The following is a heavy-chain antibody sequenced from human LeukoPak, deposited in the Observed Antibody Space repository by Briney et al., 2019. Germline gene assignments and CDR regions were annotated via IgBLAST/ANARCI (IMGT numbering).Heavy chain of an antibody. D-gene: IGHD2-21*02. CDR2: INRLGDTI. CDR3: ARVRRGGDSRYFDY. V-gene: IGHV3-11*01. CDR1: GFTFTDYF. Sequence: GGSLRLSCAASGFTFTDYFKGWIRQAPGKGLDWVSHINRLGDTIDYAGSVRGRFTISRDNAKNSLFLQMNFLRAEDTAVYFCARVRRGGDSRYFDYWGQGALVTVSS. J-gene: IGHJ4*02.